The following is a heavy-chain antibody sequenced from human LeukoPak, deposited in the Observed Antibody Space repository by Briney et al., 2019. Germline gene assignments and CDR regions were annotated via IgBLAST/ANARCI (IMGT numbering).Heavy chain of an antibody. J-gene: IGHJ4*02. CDR3: ARQRKNGRTYPVWFGEFLFDY. D-gene: IGHD3-10*01. CDR1: GGSISSSSYY. CDR2: IYYSGST. V-gene: IGHV4-39*01. Sequence: SETLSLTCTVSGGSISSSSYYWGWIRQPPGKGLEWIGSIYYSGSTYYNPSLKSRVTISVDTSKNQFSLKLSSVTAADTAVYYCARQRKNGRTYPVWFGEFLFDYWGQGTLVTVSS.